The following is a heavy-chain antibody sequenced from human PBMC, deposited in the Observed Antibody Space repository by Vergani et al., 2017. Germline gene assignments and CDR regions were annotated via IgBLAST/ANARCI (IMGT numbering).Heavy chain of an antibody. D-gene: IGHD3-9*01. CDR2: IIPIFGTA. CDR1: GGTFSSYA. Sequence: QVQLVQSGAEVKKPGSSVKVSCKASGGTFSSYAISWVRQAPGQGLEWMGGIIPIFGTANYAQKFQGRVTITADEATSTAYMELSSLRSEDTAVYYCARGTYYDSLRWDXMDVWGKGTTVTVSS. CDR3: ARGTYYDSLRWDXMDV. J-gene: IGHJ6*03. V-gene: IGHV1-69*01.